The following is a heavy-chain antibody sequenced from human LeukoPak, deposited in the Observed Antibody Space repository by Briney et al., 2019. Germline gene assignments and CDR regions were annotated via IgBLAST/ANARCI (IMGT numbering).Heavy chain of an antibody. CDR1: GGSITSSSYY. Sequence: SETLSLTCAVSGGSITSSSYYWGWIRQPPGKGLEWSGTIYYSGSTYYNPSLRSRVTISVDTSKNQVSLRLSSVTAADTAVYYCARHPTRGYYDSRMDRVDYWGQGTLVTVSS. J-gene: IGHJ4*02. D-gene: IGHD3-22*01. CDR2: IYYSGST. CDR3: ARHPTRGYYDSRMDRVDY. V-gene: IGHV4-39*01.